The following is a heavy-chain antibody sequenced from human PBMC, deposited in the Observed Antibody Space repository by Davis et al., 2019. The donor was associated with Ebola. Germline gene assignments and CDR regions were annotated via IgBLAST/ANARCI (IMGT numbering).Heavy chain of an antibody. CDR3: AKDTSNIWFDI. J-gene: IGHJ3*02. CDR1: GFTFSA. Sequence: GESLKISCAASGFTFSAMHWVRQAPGKGLEWVAGISYDGSNEYYGDSVKGRFTISRDNSKNTLYLQMNGLRVEDTAIYYCAKDTSNIWFDIWGQGTNVTVSS. D-gene: IGHD1-26*01. CDR2: ISYDGSNE. V-gene: IGHV3-30*18.